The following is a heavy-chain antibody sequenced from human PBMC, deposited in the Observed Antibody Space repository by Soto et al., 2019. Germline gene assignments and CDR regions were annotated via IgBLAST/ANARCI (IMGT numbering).Heavy chain of an antibody. J-gene: IGHJ5*02. CDR2: VYYTGST. D-gene: IGHD3-10*01. CDR1: GGSVSTYY. CDR3: ARESAGSGRNNWFDP. Sequence: QVPLQESGPRLVKPSETLSLTCTVSGGSVSTYYWSWVRQSPGKGLEWIGYVYYTGSTYYNPSLRSRVTMSVDTSRNQLLLQLNSVTAADTAVYYCARESAGSGRNNWFDPWGQGTLVIVSS. V-gene: IGHV4-59*02.